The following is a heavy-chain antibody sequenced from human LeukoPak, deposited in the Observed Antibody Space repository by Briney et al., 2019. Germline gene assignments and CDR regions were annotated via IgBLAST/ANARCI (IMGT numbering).Heavy chain of an antibody. CDR3: ARLYCISTSCYTIDY. V-gene: IGHV4-38-2*02. CDR1: GYSFDSGYY. J-gene: IGHJ4*02. Sequence: SETLSLTCTVSGYSFDSGYYWGWIRQPPGKGLEWIANIYYSGSTSYNPSLKSRVTVSIDTSKNKFSLKLYSVSAADTALYYCARLYCISTSCYTIDYWGQGTLATVSS. CDR2: IYYSGST. D-gene: IGHD2-2*02.